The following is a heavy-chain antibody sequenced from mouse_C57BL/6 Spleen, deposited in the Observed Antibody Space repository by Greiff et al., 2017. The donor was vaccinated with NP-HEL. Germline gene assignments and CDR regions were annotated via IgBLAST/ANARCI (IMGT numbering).Heavy chain of an antibody. J-gene: IGHJ4*01. Sequence: QVQLQQSGAELARPGASVKLSCKASGYTFTSYGISWVKQRTGQGLEWIGEIYPRSGNTYYNEKFKGKATLTADKSSSTAYMELRSLTSEDSAVYFCASIYYDPYYYAMDYWGQGTSVTVSS. CDR2: IYPRSGNT. CDR3: ASIYYDPYYYAMDY. V-gene: IGHV1-81*01. D-gene: IGHD2-4*01. CDR1: GYTFTSYG.